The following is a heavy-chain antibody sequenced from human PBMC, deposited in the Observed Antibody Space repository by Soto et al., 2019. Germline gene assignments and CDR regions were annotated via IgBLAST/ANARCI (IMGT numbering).Heavy chain of an antibody. Sequence: GGSLRFSCAASGFTFSSYAMHWVRQAPGKGLEWVAVISYDGSNKYYADSVKGRFTISRDNSKNTLYLQMNSLRAEDTAVYYCARDRGIQLWLFDYWGQGTLVTVSS. CDR1: GFTFSSYA. CDR2: ISYDGSNK. V-gene: IGHV3-30-3*01. D-gene: IGHD5-18*01. J-gene: IGHJ4*02. CDR3: ARDRGIQLWLFDY.